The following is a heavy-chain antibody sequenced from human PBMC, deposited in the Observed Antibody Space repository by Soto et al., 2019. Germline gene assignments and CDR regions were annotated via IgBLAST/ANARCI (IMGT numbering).Heavy chain of an antibody. V-gene: IGHV1-58*01. Sequence: SVKVSCKASGFTFTSSAVQWVRQARGQRLEWIGWIVVGSGNTNYAQKFQERVTITRDMSTSTAYMELRSLRSDDTAVYYCARAAVVTAIPVDYWGQGTLVTVSS. CDR2: IVVGSGNT. CDR3: ARAAVVTAIPVDY. J-gene: IGHJ4*02. D-gene: IGHD2-21*02. CDR1: GFTFTSSA.